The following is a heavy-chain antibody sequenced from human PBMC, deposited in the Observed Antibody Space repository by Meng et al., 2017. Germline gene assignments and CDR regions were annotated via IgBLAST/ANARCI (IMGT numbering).Heavy chain of an antibody. J-gene: IGHJ5*02. V-gene: IGHV4-34*01. CDR3: ARGRWRGNRFDP. Sequence: QGPTQEGGAGLLKPSETLSLTCAVYGGSFSGYYWSWIRQPPGKGLEWIGEINHSGSTNYNPSLKSRVTISVDTSKNQFSLKLSSVTAADTAVYYCARGRWRGNRFDPWGQGTLVTVSS. CDR1: GGSFSGYY. CDR2: INHSGST. D-gene: IGHD3-10*01.